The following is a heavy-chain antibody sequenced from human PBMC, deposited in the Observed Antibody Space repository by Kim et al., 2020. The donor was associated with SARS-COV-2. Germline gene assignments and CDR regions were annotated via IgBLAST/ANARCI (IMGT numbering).Heavy chain of an antibody. D-gene: IGHD2-2*01. CDR1: GFTFSSNS. CDR3: ASPRMGCSSTSCYGY. J-gene: IGHJ4*02. Sequence: GGSLRLSCAASGFTFSSNSMNWVRQAPGKGLEWVSSISSSSSYIYYAYSVKGRFTISSDNAKNSLYLQMNSLRAEDTAVYYCASPRMGCSSTSCYGYWGQGTLVTVSS. V-gene: IGHV3-21*01. CDR2: ISSSSSYI.